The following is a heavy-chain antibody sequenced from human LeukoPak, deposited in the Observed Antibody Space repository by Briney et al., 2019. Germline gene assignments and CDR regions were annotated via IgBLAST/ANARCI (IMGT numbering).Heavy chain of an antibody. CDR2: IWNDGS. J-gene: IGHJ4*02. CDR1: GFTLNTYG. Sequence: PGGSLRLSCVASGFTLNTYGMHWVRQAPGKGLEWVAIIWNDGSEYADSVKGRFTISRDNSKNTVHLQMNSLRAEDTAVYYCAREWRSGWYYFDSWGQGTLVTVSS. V-gene: IGHV3-33*01. D-gene: IGHD6-19*01. CDR3: AREWRSGWYYFDS.